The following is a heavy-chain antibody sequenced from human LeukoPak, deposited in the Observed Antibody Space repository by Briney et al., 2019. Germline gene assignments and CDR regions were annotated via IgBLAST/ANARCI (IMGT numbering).Heavy chain of an antibody. J-gene: IGHJ3*02. V-gene: IGHV1-69*05. D-gene: IGHD4-17*01. CDR2: IIPIFGTA. CDR1: GGTFSSYA. Sequence: ASVKVSCKASGGTFSSYAISWVLQAPGQGLEWMGRIIPIFGTANYAQKFQGRVTITTDESTSTAYMELSSLRSEDTAVYYCARPTVTAFDIWGQGTMVTVSS. CDR3: ARPTVTAFDI.